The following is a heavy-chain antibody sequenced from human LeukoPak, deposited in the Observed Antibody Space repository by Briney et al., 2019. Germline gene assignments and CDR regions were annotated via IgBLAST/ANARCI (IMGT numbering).Heavy chain of an antibody. Sequence: GGSLRLSCAASGFTFSSYRMSWVRQAPGKGLEWVANIKQDGSEKYYVDSGKGRFTISRDNAKNSLYLQMNSLRAEDTAVYYCAREKALRFLEWPDYGMDVWGQGTTVTVSS. V-gene: IGHV3-7*01. CDR2: IKQDGSEK. CDR1: GFTFSSYR. D-gene: IGHD3-3*01. J-gene: IGHJ6*02. CDR3: AREKALRFLEWPDYGMDV.